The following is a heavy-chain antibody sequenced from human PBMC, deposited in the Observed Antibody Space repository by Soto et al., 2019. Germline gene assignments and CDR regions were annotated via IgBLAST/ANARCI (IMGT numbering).Heavy chain of an antibody. D-gene: IGHD1-26*01. J-gene: IGHJ5*02. CDR3: ARWGWSYHDH. CDR1: RGSISSSNW. Sequence: QVQLQESGPGLVKPSKTLSLTCAVSRGSISSSNWWAWVRQPPGRGLEWIGEIYPSGTTNYNPSLNTRVIMSAAKSKNQSSLQLSTVTAADTAGYYCARWGWSYHDHWGQGPLVSVSS. CDR2: IYPSGTT. V-gene: IGHV4-4*02.